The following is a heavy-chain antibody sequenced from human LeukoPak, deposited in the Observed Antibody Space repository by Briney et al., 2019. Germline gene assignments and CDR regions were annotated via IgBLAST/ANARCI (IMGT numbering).Heavy chain of an antibody. CDR1: GGSISSSSYY. D-gene: IGHD6-19*01. CDR2: IHYSGST. Sequence: SETLTLTCTVSGGSISSSSYYWGWIRQPPGKGLEWIGSIHYSGSTYYNPSLKSRVTISVDTSKNQFSLKLRSVTAADTAVYYCARPAGSGWHCPFDYWGQGTLVTVSS. V-gene: IGHV4-39*01. J-gene: IGHJ4*02. CDR3: ARPAGSGWHCPFDY.